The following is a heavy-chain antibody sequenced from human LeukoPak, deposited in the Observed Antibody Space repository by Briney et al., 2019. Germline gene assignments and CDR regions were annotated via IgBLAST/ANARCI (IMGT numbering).Heavy chain of an antibody. CDR3: AKDTQDSGRVFDA. CDR1: GFMFDDFG. Sequence: GGSLRLSCVGSGFMFDDFGMHWVRQAPGKGLEWVSLISGDGSIIHYADSVKGRFTISRDNTKNSFYLQMNSLRTEDTALYYCAKDTQDSGRVFDAWGQGTPVTVSS. CDR2: ISGDGSII. V-gene: IGHV3-43*02. D-gene: IGHD5-12*01. J-gene: IGHJ4*02.